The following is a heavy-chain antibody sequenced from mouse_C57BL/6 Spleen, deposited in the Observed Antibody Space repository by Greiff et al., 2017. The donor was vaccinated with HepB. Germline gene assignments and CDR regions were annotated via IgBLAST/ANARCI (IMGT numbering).Heavy chain of an antibody. CDR2: INYDGSST. Sequence: EVMLVESEGGLVQPGSSMKLSCTASGFTFSDYYMAWVRQVPEKGLEWVANINYDGSSTYYLDSLKSRFIISRDNAKNILYLQMSSLKSEDTATYYCARDAVYYYGSRSYAMDYWGQGTSVTVSS. CDR3: ARDAVYYYGSRSYAMDY. D-gene: IGHD1-1*01. V-gene: IGHV5-16*01. J-gene: IGHJ4*01. CDR1: GFTFSDYY.